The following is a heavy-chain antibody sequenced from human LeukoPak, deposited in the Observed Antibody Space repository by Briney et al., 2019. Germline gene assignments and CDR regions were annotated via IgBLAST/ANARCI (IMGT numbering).Heavy chain of an antibody. CDR3: ATKRHLYCSGGSCYPSDNWFDP. J-gene: IGHJ5*02. Sequence: GGSLRLSCAASGFTFSSYSMNWVRQAPGKGLEWVSSISSSSSYIYYADSVKGRFTISRDNAKNSLYLQMNSLRAEDTAVYYCATKRHLYCSGGSCYPSDNWFDPWGQGTLVTVSS. D-gene: IGHD2-15*01. CDR1: GFTFSSYS. CDR2: ISSSSSYI. V-gene: IGHV3-21*01.